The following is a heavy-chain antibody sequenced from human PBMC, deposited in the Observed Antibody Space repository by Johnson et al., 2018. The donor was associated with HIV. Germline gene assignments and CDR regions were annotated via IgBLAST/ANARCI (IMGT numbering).Heavy chain of an antibody. V-gene: IGHV3-11*04. CDR1: GFTFSDSY. CDR3: ARSVNAGRPFDI. CDR2: ISGSDGAI. Sequence: QVQLVESGGGWAKPGGSLSLSCAASGFTFSDSYMNWIRQAPGKGLEWVSYISGSDGAIWYADSVKGRFTVSRDNAKNSFYLQMNSLRAEDTAVYYCARSVNAGRPFDIWGQGTLVTVSS. J-gene: IGHJ3*02. D-gene: IGHD2-8*01.